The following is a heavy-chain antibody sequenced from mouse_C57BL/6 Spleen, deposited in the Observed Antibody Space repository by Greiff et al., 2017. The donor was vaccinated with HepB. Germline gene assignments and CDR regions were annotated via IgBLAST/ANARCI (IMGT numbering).Heavy chain of an antibody. CDR3: ARSTVVTTGPAWFAY. V-gene: IGHV1-19*01. CDR1: GYTFTDYY. J-gene: IGHJ3*01. Sequence: EVQLQQSGPVLVKPGASVKMSCKASGYTFTDYYMNWVKQSHGKSLEWIGVINPYNGGTSYNQKFKGKATLTVDKSSSTAYMELNSLTSEDSAVYYCARSTVVTTGPAWFAYWGQGTLVTVSA. CDR2: INPYNGGT. D-gene: IGHD2-2*01.